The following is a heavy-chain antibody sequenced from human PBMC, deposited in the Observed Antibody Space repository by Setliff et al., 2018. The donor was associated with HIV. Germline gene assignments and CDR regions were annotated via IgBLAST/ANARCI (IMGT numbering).Heavy chain of an antibody. CDR2: IYTNGYT. Sequence: SETLSLTCSVSGGSISSGSYYWTWIRQPAGKGPEGIGHIYTNGYTNYNPSLKSRVTISVDTSKNQFSLKLTSVTAADTAVYYCARAPPGIQNDAFDVWGQGTMVTVSS. CDR3: ARAPPGIQNDAFDV. CDR1: GGSISSGSYY. V-gene: IGHV4-61*09. J-gene: IGHJ3*01.